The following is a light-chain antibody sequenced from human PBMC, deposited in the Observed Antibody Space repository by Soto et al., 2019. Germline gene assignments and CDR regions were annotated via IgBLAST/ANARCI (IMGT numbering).Light chain of an antibody. CDR2: GAS. J-gene: IGKJ5*01. CDR3: QQYNNWPPFT. V-gene: IGKV3-15*01. CDR1: QSVSNN. Sequence: ELVMTQSPVTLSVSPGERATLSCRASQSVSNNLAWYQQKPGQAPSLLIYGASTRATGIPARFSGSGSGTEFTLTISSLQSEDFAVYYCQQYNNWPPFTFGQGTRLAMK.